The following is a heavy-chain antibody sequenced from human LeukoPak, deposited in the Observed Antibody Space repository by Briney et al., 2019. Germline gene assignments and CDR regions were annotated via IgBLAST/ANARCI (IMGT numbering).Heavy chain of an antibody. CDR3: ARDYYDSSGYYYFDY. CDR1: GFTFSSYW. D-gene: IGHD3-22*01. CDR2: IKQDGSEK. Sequence: GGSLRLSSAASGFTFSSYWMSWVRQAPGKGLEWVANIKQDGSEKYYVDSVKGRFTISRDNAKNSLYLQMNSLRAEDTAVYYCARDYYDSSGYYYFDYWGQGTLVTVSS. V-gene: IGHV3-7*01. J-gene: IGHJ4*02.